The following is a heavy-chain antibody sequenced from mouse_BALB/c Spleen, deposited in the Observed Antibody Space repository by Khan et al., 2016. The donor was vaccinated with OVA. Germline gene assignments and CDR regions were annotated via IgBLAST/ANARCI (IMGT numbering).Heavy chain of an antibody. CDR3: ARAGVFDY. CDR2: NDPENGNT. CDR1: GFNIKDYY. V-gene: IGHV14-1*02. J-gene: IGHJ2*01. Sequence: EVKLLESGAELVRPGALVKLSCKASGFNIKDYYMHWVKQRPEQGLELIGWNDPENGNTIYDPKFPGTASITSDTSSNIAYLQLSSLTSEDTAVYYCARAGVFDYGCQGTTLTVSS.